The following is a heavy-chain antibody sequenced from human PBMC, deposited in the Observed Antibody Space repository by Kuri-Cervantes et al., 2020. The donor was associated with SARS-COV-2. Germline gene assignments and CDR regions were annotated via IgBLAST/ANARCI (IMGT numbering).Heavy chain of an antibody. J-gene: IGHJ4*02. Sequence: GESLKISCAASGFTFSSYWMSWVRQAPGKGLEWVANVKQDGSEKYYVDSVEGRFTISRDNAKNSLYLQMNSLRAEDTAVYYCARALLGLLVDYWGQGTLVTVSS. V-gene: IGHV3-7*01. CDR1: GFTFSSYW. D-gene: IGHD7-27*01. CDR2: VKQDGSEK. CDR3: ARALLGLLVDY.